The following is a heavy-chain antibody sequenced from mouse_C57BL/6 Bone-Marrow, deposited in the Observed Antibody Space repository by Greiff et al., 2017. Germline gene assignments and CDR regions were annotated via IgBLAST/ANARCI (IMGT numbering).Heavy chain of an antibody. CDR1: GYTFTSYW. D-gene: IGHD2-4*01. J-gene: IGHJ4*01. CDR2: IDPSDSYT. V-gene: IGHV1-50*01. CDR3: ARDYDYDVRAMDY. Sequence: VQLQQPGAELVKPGASVKLSCKASGYTFTSYWMQWVKQRPGQGLEWIGEIDPSDSYTNYNQKFKGKATLTVDTSSSTAYMQLSSLTSEEAAVYYCARDYDYDVRAMDYWGQGTSVTVSS.